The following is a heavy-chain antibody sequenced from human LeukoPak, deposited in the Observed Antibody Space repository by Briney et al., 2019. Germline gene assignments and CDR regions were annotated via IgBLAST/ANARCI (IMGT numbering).Heavy chain of an antibody. CDR1: GGTFISYA. CDR3: ARDYGDQYNRFDP. Sequence: ASVKVSCKASGGTFISYAIGWVRQAPGQGLEWMGGIIPIFGTANYAQKFQGRVTITADESTSTAYMELSSLRSEDTAVYYCARDYGDQYNRFDPWGQGTLVTVSS. J-gene: IGHJ5*02. CDR2: IIPIFGTA. D-gene: IGHD4-17*01. V-gene: IGHV1-69*01.